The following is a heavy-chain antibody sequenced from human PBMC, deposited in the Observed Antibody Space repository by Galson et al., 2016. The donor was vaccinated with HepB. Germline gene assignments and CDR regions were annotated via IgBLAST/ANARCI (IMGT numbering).Heavy chain of an antibody. CDR3: ARDGPDLGELLNYAMVV. CDR1: GYTFIGHY. V-gene: IGHV1-2*02. Sequence: SVKVSCKASGYTFIGHYIHWVRQAPGQGLEWMGWIDPNSGGTDYAQKFQGRVTMTRDTSITTAYMGLTGLMSDDTAVYYCARDGPDLGELLNYAMVVWGQGTTVTVSS. CDR2: IDPNSGGT. D-gene: IGHD3-10*01. J-gene: IGHJ6*02.